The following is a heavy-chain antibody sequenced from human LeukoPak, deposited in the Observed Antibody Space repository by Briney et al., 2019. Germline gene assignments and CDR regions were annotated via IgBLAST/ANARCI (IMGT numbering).Heavy chain of an antibody. V-gene: IGHV3-21*01. J-gene: IGHJ4*02. Sequence: GGSLRLSCAASGFTFSSYSMNWVRQAPGKGLEWVSSISSSSSYIYYADSVKGRFTISRDNAKNSLYLQMDSLRAEDTAVYYCARGTGYSSSPDYWGQGTLVTVSS. D-gene: IGHD6-6*01. CDR3: ARGTGYSSSPDY. CDR2: ISSSSSYI. CDR1: GFTFSSYS.